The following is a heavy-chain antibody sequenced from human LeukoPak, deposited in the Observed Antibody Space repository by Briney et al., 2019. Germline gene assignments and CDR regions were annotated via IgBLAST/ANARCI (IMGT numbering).Heavy chain of an antibody. CDR2: IYTSGST. V-gene: IGHV4-4*07. CDR3: ARGRNESTRLSAYYYYYMDV. CDR1: GGSISSYY. Sequence: PSETLSLTCTVSGGSISSYYWSWIRQPAGKGLEWIGRIYTSGSTIYNPSLKSRVTMPVDTSKNQFSLKLSSVTAADTAVYYCARGRNESTRLSAYYYYYMDVWGKGTTVTVSS. J-gene: IGHJ6*03.